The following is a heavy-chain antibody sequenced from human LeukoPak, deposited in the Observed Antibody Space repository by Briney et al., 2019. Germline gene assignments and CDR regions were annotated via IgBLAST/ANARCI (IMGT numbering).Heavy chain of an antibody. CDR2: IYYSETT. V-gene: IGHV4-39*01. CDR1: GGSINSANYY. CDR3: ARQRADYYYYYVDV. Sequence: SETLSLTCTVSGGSINSANYYWGWLRQLPGKGLEWIGSIYYSETTYDNPSLKSRVTISIETSKNQFSLKLSSVTASDTAVYYCARQRADYYYYYVDVWGKGTTVAVS. J-gene: IGHJ6*03.